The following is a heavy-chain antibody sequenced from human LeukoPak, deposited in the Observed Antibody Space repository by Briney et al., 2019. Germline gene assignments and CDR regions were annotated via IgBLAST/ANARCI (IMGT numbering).Heavy chain of an antibody. CDR3: ARHRSYYYDSSGYYSYGMDV. V-gene: IGHV4-61*05. Sequence: SETLSLTCTVSGGSISSNSYFWGWIRQPPGKGLEWIGYIYYSGSTNYNPSLKSRVTISVDTSKNQFSLKLSSVTAADTAVYYCARHRSYYYDSSGYYSYGMDVWGQGTTVTVSS. D-gene: IGHD3-22*01. CDR1: GGSISSNSYF. CDR2: IYYSGST. J-gene: IGHJ6*02.